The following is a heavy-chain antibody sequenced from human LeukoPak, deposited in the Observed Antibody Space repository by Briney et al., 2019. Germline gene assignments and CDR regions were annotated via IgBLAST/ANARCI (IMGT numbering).Heavy chain of an antibody. J-gene: IGHJ4*02. V-gene: IGHV1-46*01. CDR3: ARVPNSGPFDY. CDR1: GYTFTSYY. CDR2: IKPSDGTT. Sequence: ASVKVSCKASGYTFTSYYMHWVRQAPGQGLEWMGIIKPSDGTTSYAQKFQGRVTITRDTSTSTVYMELSSLRSEDTAVYYCARVPNSGPFDYWGQGTLVTVSS. D-gene: IGHD1-26*01.